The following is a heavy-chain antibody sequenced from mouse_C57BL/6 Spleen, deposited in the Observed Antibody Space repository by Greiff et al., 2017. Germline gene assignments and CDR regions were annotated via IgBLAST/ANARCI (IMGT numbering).Heavy chain of an antibody. D-gene: IGHD2-3*01. CDR1: GFTFSSYA. V-gene: IGHV5-9-1*02. CDR3: TRDDGDGYYYFDY. J-gene: IGHJ2*01. CDR2: ISSGGDYI. Sequence: EVMLVESGEGLVKPGGSLKLSCAASGFTFSSYAMSWVRQTPEKRLEWVAYISSGGDYIYYADTVKGRFTISRDNARNTLYLQMSSLKSEDTAMYYCTRDDGDGYYYFDYWGQGTTLTASS.